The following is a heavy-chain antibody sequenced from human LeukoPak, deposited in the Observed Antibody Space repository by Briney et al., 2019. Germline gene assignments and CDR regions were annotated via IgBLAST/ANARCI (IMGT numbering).Heavy chain of an antibody. J-gene: IGHJ5*02. CDR3: ARFHRWFGEFSWFDP. Sequence: PSETLSLTCTVSGGSISSSSYYWGWIRQPPGKGLEWIGSIYYSGSTYYNPSLKSRVTISVDTSKNQFSLKLSSVTAADTAVYYCARFHRWFGEFSWFDPWGQGTLVTVSS. CDR1: GGSISSSSYY. D-gene: IGHD3-10*01. V-gene: IGHV4-39*07. CDR2: IYYSGST.